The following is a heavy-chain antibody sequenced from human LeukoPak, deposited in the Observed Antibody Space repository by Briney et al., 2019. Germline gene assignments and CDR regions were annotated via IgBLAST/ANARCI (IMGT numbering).Heavy chain of an antibody. V-gene: IGHV3-48*03. CDR1: GFTFSSYE. D-gene: IGHD5-18*01. CDR2: ISSSGSTI. CDR3: AKGGYSNGRYYYYYMDV. Sequence: GGSLRLSCAASGFTFSSYEMNWVRQAPGKGLEWVSYISSSGSTIYYADSVKGRFTISRDNAKNSLYLQMNSLRAEDTAVYYCAKGGYSNGRYYYYYMDVWGEGTTVTVSS. J-gene: IGHJ6*03.